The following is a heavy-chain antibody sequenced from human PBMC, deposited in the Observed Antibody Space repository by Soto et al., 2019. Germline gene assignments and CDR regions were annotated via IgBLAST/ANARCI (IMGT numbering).Heavy chain of an antibody. D-gene: IGHD1-1*01. CDR2: ISAHNGNT. Sequence: QVHLVQSGAEVKKPGASVKVSCKGSGYIFTTYGITWVRQAPGQGLEWMGWISAHNGNTNYAQKLQCRVTVTRDTSTSTAYMELRNLRSADTAVYYCARGRYGDYWGQGALVTVSS. CDR3: ARGRYGDY. CDR1: GYIFTTYG. V-gene: IGHV1-18*01. J-gene: IGHJ4*02.